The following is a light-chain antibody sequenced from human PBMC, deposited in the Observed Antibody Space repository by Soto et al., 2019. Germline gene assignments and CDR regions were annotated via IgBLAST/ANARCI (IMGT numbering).Light chain of an antibody. CDR2: GAS. J-gene: IGKJ1*01. CDR3: WT. Sequence: EIVMTQSPATLSVSPGERATLSCRASQSVSNNLAWYQKKPGQAPRLLIYGASTRATGIPARFSGSGSGTEYTLTISSLQSACQQYNNWWTFGQGTRVDIK. V-gene: IGKV3-15*01. CDR1: QSVSNN.